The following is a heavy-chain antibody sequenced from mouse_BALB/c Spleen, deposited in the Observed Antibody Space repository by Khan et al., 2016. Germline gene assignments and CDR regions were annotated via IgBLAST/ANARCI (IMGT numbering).Heavy chain of an antibody. J-gene: IGHJ4*01. Sequence: QIQLVQSGPELKKPGETVKISCKASGYTFTNYGMNWVKQAPGKGLKWMGWINTYTGEPTYADDFKGRFAFSLETSASTVYLQINNLKNEDMATYFCARQYYSNHARDYWGQGTSVTVSS. CDR1: GYTFTNYG. CDR2: INTYTGEP. D-gene: IGHD2-5*01. V-gene: IGHV9-1*02. CDR3: ARQYYSNHARDY.